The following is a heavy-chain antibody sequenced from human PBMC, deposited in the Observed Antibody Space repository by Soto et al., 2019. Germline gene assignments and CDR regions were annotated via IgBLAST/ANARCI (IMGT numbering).Heavy chain of an antibody. D-gene: IGHD2-21*01. J-gene: IGHJ6*03. CDR2: ISGSGGST. Sequence: GGSLRLSCAASGFTFSSYAMSWVRQAPGKGLEWVSAISGSGGSTYYADSVKGRFTISRDNSKNTLYLQMNSLRAEDTAVYYCARVIAYCGGDCYLNYYYYMDVWGKGTTVTVSS. CDR3: ARVIAYCGGDCYLNYYYYMDV. V-gene: IGHV3-23*01. CDR1: GFTFSSYA.